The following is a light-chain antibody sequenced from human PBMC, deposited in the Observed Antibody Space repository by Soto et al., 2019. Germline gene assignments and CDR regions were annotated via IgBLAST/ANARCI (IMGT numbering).Light chain of an antibody. CDR2: GAS. Sequence: EIVLTQSPGTLSLSPGERATLSCRASQSVGSTYLAWYQQTPGQAPRLLIYGASSRATGIPDRFSGSGSGTDFTLSISRLETEDFAVYYCHQYGNSPFTFGQGTRLELK. CDR3: HQYGNSPFT. V-gene: IGKV3-20*01. J-gene: IGKJ5*01. CDR1: QSVGSTY.